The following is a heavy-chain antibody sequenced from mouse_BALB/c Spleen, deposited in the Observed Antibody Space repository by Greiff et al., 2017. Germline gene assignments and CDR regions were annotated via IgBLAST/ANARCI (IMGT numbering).Heavy chain of an antibody. CDR3: ARRDYYGSSLDY. Sequence: QVQLKQSGAELAKPGASVKMSCKASGYTFTSYWMHWVKQRPGQGLEWIGYINPSTGYTEYNQKFKDKATLTADKSSSTAYMQLSSLTSEDSAVYYCARRDYYGSSLDYWGQGTTLTVSS. D-gene: IGHD1-1*01. CDR2: INPSTGYT. V-gene: IGHV1-7*01. CDR1: GYTFTSYW. J-gene: IGHJ2*01.